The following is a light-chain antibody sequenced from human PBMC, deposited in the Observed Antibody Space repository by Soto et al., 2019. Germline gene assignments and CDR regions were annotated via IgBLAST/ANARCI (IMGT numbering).Light chain of an antibody. CDR1: QGISSY. V-gene: IGKV1-8*01. J-gene: IGKJ2*01. CDR2: AAS. CDR3: QKYYSYPQS. Sequence: AIRMTQSPSSFSAFTGDRVTITCRASQGISSYLAWYKQKPGKVPKLLISAASTLRSGVRSRFSGSGSATDFTLTISYLQSEDFATYYCQKYYSYPQSFGQGTKLEIK.